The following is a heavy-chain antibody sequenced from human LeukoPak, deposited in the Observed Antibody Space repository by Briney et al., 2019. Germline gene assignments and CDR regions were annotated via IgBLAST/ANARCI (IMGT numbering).Heavy chain of an antibody. J-gene: IGHJ6*03. CDR1: GFTFSHYA. V-gene: IGHV3-23*01. Sequence: AGGSLRLSCAASGFTFSHYAMSWVRQAPGKGLEWVSGISGSGGSTYYADSVKGRFTVSRDSSKNTLYLQMTSLRVEDTAVYYCAKELAYAYYFDVWGKGTTVTVSS. D-gene: IGHD1-1*01. CDR2: ISGSGGST. CDR3: AKELAYAYYFDV.